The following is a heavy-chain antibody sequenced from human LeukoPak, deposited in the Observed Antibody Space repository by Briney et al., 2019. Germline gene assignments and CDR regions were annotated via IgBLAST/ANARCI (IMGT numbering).Heavy chain of an antibody. V-gene: IGHV4-39*01. CDR1: GASISSSNYY. CDR2: IYSSGNT. J-gene: IGHJ6*03. CDR3: ASVRRGFGESSKYYSYYYMDV. D-gene: IGHD3-10*01. Sequence: PSETLSLTCAVSGASISSSNYYWGWVRQSPGKGLEWIGNIYSSGNTYYNASLKSRVTMYIDTSKNQFSLKLSSVTAADTAVYFCASVRRGFGESSKYYSYYYMDVWGNGTTVTISS.